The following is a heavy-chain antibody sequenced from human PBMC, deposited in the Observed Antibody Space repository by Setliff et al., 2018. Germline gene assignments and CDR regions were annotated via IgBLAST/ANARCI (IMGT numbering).Heavy chain of an antibody. V-gene: IGHV3-30*01. CDR2: ISSDGISK. J-gene: IGHJ4*02. Sequence: GGSLRLSCAAFGFTVQWVRQAPGKGLEWVSAISSDGISKYYAESVKGRFTISRDNSKNTVYLQMDSLTADDTAVYYCAREGGSSGYCGYFDYWGQGTLVTVSS. CDR3: AREGGSSGYCGYFDY. D-gene: IGHD3-22*01. CDR1: GFT.